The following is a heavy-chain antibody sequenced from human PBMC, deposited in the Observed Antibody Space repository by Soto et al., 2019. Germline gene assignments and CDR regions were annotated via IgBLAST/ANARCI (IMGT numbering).Heavy chain of an antibody. D-gene: IGHD4-17*01. J-gene: IGHJ4*02. CDR1: GFTFSSYC. CDR3: AKDYDYGDYVDY. V-gene: IGHV3-30*18. CDR2: ISYDGSNK. Sequence: GGSLRLSCAASGFTFSSYCMHWVRQAPGKGLEWVAVISYDGSNKYYADSVKGRFTISRDNSKNTLYLQMNSLRAEDTAVYYCAKDYDYGDYVDYWGQGTLVNVSS.